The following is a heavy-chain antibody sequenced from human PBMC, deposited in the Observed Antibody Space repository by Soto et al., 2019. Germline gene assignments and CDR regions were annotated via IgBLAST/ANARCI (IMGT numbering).Heavy chain of an antibody. V-gene: IGHV3-49*04. Sequence: ESGGGLVQPGRSLRLSCTASGFTFGDYAMSWVRQAPGKGLEWVGFIRSKAYGGTTEYAASVKGRFTISRDDSKSIAYLQMNSLKTEDTAVYYCTRVWITMVRGVIIPVLDYWGQGTLVTVSS. CDR1: GFTFGDYA. CDR2: IRSKAYGGTT. D-gene: IGHD3-10*01. J-gene: IGHJ4*02. CDR3: TRVWITMVRGVIIPVLDY.